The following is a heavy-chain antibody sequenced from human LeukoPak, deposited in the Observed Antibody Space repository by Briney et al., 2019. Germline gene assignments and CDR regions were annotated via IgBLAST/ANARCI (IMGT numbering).Heavy chain of an antibody. CDR3: AKASAMIVVVSKHFDY. CDR1: GVTVSSNY. CDR2: LYTDDRP. J-gene: IGHJ4*02. V-gene: IGHV3-53*01. D-gene: IGHD3-22*01. Sequence: TGGSLRLSCAASGVTVSSNYMTWVRQAPGKGLEWVSLLYTDDRPFYADSVKGRFTISRDNSKNTLYLQMNSLRAEDTAVYYCAKASAMIVVVSKHFDYWGQGTLVTVSS.